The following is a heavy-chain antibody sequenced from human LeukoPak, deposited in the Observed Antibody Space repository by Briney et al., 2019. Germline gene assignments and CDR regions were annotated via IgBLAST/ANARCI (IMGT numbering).Heavy chain of an antibody. CDR2: INVRSGQK. V-gene: IGHV1-18*01. D-gene: IGHD3-3*01. J-gene: IGHJ4*02. CDR1: GWSFIQFL. CDR3: ARGVRILSFTVSGVPIGEGSEDNDY. Sequence: SVTESRKCCGWSFIQFLFNGLRQLGGKRVEGVGGINVRSGQKNYAQRFQDRITLITDRSTSTAYMELRSLRLDDTAVYYCARGVRILSFTVSGVPIGEGSEDNDYWGRGTLITVSA.